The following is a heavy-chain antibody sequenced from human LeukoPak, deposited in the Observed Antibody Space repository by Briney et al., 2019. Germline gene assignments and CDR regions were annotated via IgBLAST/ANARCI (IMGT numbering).Heavy chain of an antibody. Sequence: GGSLRLACAASGFTFSSYWMYWVRQAPGKGPVWVSRINSDGVSTSYADSVKGRFTISRDNAKNSLYLQMNSLRAEDTALYYCAKDLGLGAVEAFDIWGQGTMVTVSS. CDR1: GFTFSSYW. J-gene: IGHJ3*02. V-gene: IGHV3-74*01. CDR3: AKDLGLGAVEAFDI. CDR2: INSDGVST. D-gene: IGHD3-16*01.